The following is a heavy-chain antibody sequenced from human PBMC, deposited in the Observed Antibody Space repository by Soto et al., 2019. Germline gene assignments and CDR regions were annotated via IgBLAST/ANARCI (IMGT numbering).Heavy chain of an antibody. Sequence: RSLTCVVSGDSIARGVYSWSWIRQPPGKGLELIGYIYPRGSTNYNPSRRSRVTMSLDTSKNQFYLSLNSVTVAETDVYYCARNNHDYTNLWGDWFDXWGQGTFVNVSX. CDR3: ARNNHDYTNLWGDWFDX. D-gene: IGHD4-4*01. CDR1: GDSIARGVYS. CDR2: IYPRGST. J-gene: IGHJ5*02. V-gene: IGHV4-30-2*01.